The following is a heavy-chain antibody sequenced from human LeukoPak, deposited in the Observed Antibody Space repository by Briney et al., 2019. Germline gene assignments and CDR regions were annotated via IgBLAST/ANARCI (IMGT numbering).Heavy chain of an antibody. CDR1: GFTFSSYG. CDR3: AKDGEGGDCCEYYLDY. D-gene: IGHD2-21*02. CDR2: ISYDGSNK. V-gene: IGHV3-30*18. Sequence: GRSLRLSCAASGFTFSSYGMHWVRQAPGKGLEWVAVISYDGSNKYYADSVKGRFTISRDNSKNTLYLQMNSLRAEDTAVYYCAKDGEGGDCCEYYLDYWGQGTLVTVSS. J-gene: IGHJ4*02.